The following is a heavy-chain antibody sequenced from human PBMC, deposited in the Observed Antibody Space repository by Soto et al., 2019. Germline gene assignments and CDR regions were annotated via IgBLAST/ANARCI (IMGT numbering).Heavy chain of an antibody. CDR1: GGSISSYY. J-gene: IGHJ1*01. V-gene: IGHV4-59*01. D-gene: IGHD4-17*01. CDR2: IYYSGST. CDR3: AGTTVTTFRVGEVQH. Sequence: SETLSLTCTVSGGSISSYYWSWIRQPPGKGLEWIGYIYYSGSTNYNPSLKSRVTISVDTSKNQFSLKLSSVTAADTAVYYCAGTTVTTFRVGEVQHWGQGTLVTVSS.